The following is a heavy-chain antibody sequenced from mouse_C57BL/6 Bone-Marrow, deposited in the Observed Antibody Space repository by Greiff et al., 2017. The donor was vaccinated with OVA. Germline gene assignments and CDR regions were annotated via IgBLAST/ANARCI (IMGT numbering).Heavy chain of an antibody. V-gene: IGHV3-6*01. CDR1: GYSITSGYY. CDR2: ISYDGSN. Sequence: EVKVEESGPGLVKPSQSLSLTCSVTGYSITSGYYWNWIRQFPGNKLEWMGYISYDGSNNYNPSLKNRISITRDTSKNQFFLKLNSVTTEDTATYYCARARFTTVVATPYYFDYWGQGTTLTVSS. D-gene: IGHD1-1*01. J-gene: IGHJ2*01. CDR3: ARARFTTVVATPYYFDY.